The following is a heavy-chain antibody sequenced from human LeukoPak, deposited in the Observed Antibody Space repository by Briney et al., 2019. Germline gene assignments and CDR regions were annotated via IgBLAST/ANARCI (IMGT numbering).Heavy chain of an antibody. V-gene: IGHV3-30*04. CDR2: ISYDGSSK. D-gene: IGHD6-19*01. J-gene: IGHJ6*03. CDR3: AKDQSGSGWYEYYYYYMDV. CDR1: GFTFSSYA. Sequence: PGGSLRLSCAASGFTFSSYAMHWVRQAPGKGLEWVAFISYDGSSKFYADSVKGRFTISRDNSKNTLYLQMNSLRAEDTAVYYCAKDQSGSGWYEYYYYYMDVWGKGTTVTISS.